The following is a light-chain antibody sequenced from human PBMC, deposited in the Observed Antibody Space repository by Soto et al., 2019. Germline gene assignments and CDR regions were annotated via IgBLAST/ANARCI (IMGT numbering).Light chain of an antibody. CDR2: AAS. Sequence: DILMNQSPSSLSASVGARVTVTCRARQYSSNYLNWYQQKPEKAPKLLIYAASSLQSGAPSRFSGSGAGAEFTLTINGLQPEDFGTYYCQQTYTTPQTFDQGTTVEIE. J-gene: IGKJ1*01. CDR3: QQTYTTPQT. CDR1: QYSSNY. V-gene: IGKV1-39*01.